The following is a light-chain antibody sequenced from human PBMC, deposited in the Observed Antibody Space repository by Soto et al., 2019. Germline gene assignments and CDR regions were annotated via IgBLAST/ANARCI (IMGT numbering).Light chain of an antibody. Sequence: AIRMTQSPSPFSASTGDRVTITCRASQGISSYLAWYQQKPGKAPKLLIYAAATLQSGVPSRFSVSGSGTDFTLTISGLQSEDFATYYCQQYYRYPPPFGQGTKLEIK. V-gene: IGKV1-8*01. J-gene: IGKJ2*01. CDR3: QQYYRYPPP. CDR2: AAA. CDR1: QGISSY.